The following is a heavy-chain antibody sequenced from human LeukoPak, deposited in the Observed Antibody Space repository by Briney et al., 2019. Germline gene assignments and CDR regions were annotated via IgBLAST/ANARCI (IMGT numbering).Heavy chain of an antibody. Sequence: VASVKVSCKASGYTFTGYYMHWVRQAPGQGLEWMGWINPNSGGTNYAQKFQGRVTMTRDTSISTAYMELSRLRSDDTAVYYCARDIHFVVVVPSTVEGFDPWGQGTLVTVSS. CDR2: INPNSGGT. V-gene: IGHV1-2*02. CDR3: ARDIHFVVVVPSTVEGFDP. J-gene: IGHJ5*02. D-gene: IGHD2-15*01. CDR1: GYTFTGYY.